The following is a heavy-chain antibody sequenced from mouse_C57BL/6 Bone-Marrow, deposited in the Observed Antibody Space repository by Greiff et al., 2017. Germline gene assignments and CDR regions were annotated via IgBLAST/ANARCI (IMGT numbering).Heavy chain of an antibody. CDR1: GYTFTSYW. CDR2: IDPSDSET. CDR3: ASPFLYYGSSDWYFDV. D-gene: IGHD1-1*01. Sequence: QVQLQQPGAELVRPGSSVKLSCKASGYTFTSYWMHWVKQRPIQGLEWIGNIDPSDSETHYNQKFKDKATLTVDKSSSTAYMQLSSLTSADSAVYYCASPFLYYGSSDWYFDVWGTGTTVTVSS. J-gene: IGHJ1*03. V-gene: IGHV1-52*01.